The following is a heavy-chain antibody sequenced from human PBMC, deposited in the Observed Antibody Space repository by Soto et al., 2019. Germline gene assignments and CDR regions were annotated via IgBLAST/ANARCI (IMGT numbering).Heavy chain of an antibody. Sequence: GSVKVSCKASGYIFTSYGINWVRQAPGQGLEWMGWIGLYIHNTNYAQKFQGRVTIIADTSTSTVYMELRSLTSDDTAVYYCARGVSGWYLRFSGYFDYWGQGTLVTVSS. J-gene: IGHJ4*02. V-gene: IGHV1-18*04. CDR3: ARGVSGWYLRFSGYFDY. CDR2: IGLYIHNT. CDR1: GYIFTSYG. D-gene: IGHD6-19*01.